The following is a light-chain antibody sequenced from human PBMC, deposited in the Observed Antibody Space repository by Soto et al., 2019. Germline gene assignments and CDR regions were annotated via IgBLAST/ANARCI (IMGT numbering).Light chain of an antibody. J-gene: IGKJ1*01. CDR1: QSVSSSY. V-gene: IGKV3-20*01. Sequence: EIVLTQSPGTLSLSPGGRATLSCRASQSVSSSYLAWYQQKPGQAPRLVIYGASSRATGIPDRFSGSGSGTDFTLTISRLEPEDFAVYYCQQYGSSRWTFGQETKVEIK. CDR2: GAS. CDR3: QQYGSSRWT.